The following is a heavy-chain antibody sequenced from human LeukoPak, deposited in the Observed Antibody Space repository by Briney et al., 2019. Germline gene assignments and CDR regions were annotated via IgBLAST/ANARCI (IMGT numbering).Heavy chain of an antibody. CDR1: GGSISSYY. J-gene: IGHJ4*02. CDR3: ASSPVYGPRYFDY. V-gene: IGHV4-59*08. D-gene: IGHD3-10*01. CDR2: IYYSGST. Sequence: PSETLSLTCTVSGGSISSYYWSWIRQPPGKGLEWIGYIYYSGSTNYNPSLKSRVTISVDTSKNQFSLKLSSVTAAYTAVYYCASSPVYGPRYFDYWGQGTLVTVSS.